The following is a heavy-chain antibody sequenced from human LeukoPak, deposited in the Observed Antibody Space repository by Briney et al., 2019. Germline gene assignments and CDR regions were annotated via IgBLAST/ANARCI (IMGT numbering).Heavy chain of an antibody. D-gene: IGHD5-12*01. V-gene: IGHV3-74*01. CDR3: ARESHSSGYSGYDLDY. J-gene: IGHJ4*02. CDR2: INSDGNST. Sequence: GGSLRLSCAASGFTFSSYWMHWVRQAPGKGLVWVSRINSDGNSTSYADSVKGRFTISRDNAKNTLYLQMNSLRAEDTAVYYCARESHSSGYSGYDLDYWGQGTLVTVSS. CDR1: GFTFSSYW.